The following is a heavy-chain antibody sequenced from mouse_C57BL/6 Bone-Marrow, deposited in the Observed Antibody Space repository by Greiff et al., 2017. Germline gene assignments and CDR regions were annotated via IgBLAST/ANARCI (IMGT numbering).Heavy chain of an antibody. D-gene: IGHD6-1*01. V-gene: IGHV1-81*01. J-gene: IGHJ1*03. CDR2: IYPSSGNT. CDR1: GYTFTSYG. CDR3: ASLALWYFDV. Sequence: QVQLKESGAELARPGASVKLSCKASGYTFTSYGISWVKQRTGQGLEWIGEIYPSSGNTYYNEKFKGKATLTADKSSSTAYMGLRSLTSEDSAVYFCASLALWYFDVWGTGTTVTVSS.